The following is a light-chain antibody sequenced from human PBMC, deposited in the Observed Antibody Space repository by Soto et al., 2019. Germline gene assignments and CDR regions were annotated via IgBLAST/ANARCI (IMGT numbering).Light chain of an antibody. CDR3: QQRSNWPPWT. V-gene: IGKV3D-20*02. J-gene: IGKJ1*01. CDR2: GAS. Sequence: EIVLTQSPGTLSFSPGEKATSFRMAILSVSSNYVAWYQQKPGQAPRLLIYGASSRATGIPDRFSGSGSGTDFTLTISRLEPEDFAVYYCQQRSNWPPWTFGQGTKV. CDR1: LSVSSNY.